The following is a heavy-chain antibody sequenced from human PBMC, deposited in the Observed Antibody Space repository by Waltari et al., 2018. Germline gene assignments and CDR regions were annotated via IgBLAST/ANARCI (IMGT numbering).Heavy chain of an antibody. V-gene: IGHV4-38-2*01. Sequence: QVQLQESGPGLVKPSETLSLTCAVSGYSISSGYYWGWIRQPPGKGLEWIGSIYHSGGPYYNPALKSRGTISVDTSQNQFSLKPSSGTAANTAVEYWGRGRAGGMDGLGKGTTVTVSS. D-gene: IGHD6-19*01. CDR3: GRGRAGGMDG. CDR1: GYSISSGYY. J-gene: IGHJ6*03. CDR2: IYHSGGP.